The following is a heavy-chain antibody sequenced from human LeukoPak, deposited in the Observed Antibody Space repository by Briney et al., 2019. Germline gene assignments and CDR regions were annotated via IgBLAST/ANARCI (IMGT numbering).Heavy chain of an antibody. V-gene: IGHV4-39*01. CDR3: ARHAGGISATGTRPFDY. CDR1: GGSISSSSYY. Sequence: PSETLSLTCTVSGGSISSSSYYWGWIRQPPRKGLEWIGSIYYSGSTYYNPSLKSRVTISVDTSKNQFSLKLSSVTAADTAVYYCARHAGGISATGTRPFDYWGQGTLVTVSS. J-gene: IGHJ4*02. CDR2: IYYSGST. D-gene: IGHD6-13*01.